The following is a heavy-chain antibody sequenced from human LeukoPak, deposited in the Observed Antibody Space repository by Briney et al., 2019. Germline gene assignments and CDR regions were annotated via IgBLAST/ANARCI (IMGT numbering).Heavy chain of an antibody. V-gene: IGHV3-21*01. CDR2: ISSSSSYI. CDR3: ARDSVTYYYDLYNNF. CDR1: GFTFSSYS. Sequence: GGSLRLSCAASGFTFSSYSMNWVRQAPGKGLEWVSSISSSSSYIYYADSVKGRFTISRDNAKNSLYLQMKSLRAEDTAVYYCARDSVTYYYDLYNNFWGQGTLVTVSS. D-gene: IGHD3-22*01. J-gene: IGHJ4*02.